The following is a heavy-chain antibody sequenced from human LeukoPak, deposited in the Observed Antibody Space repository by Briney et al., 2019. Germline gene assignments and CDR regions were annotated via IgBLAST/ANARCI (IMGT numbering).Heavy chain of an antibody. J-gene: IGHJ4*02. CDR1: GFTLSSYS. Sequence: GGSLRLSCAASGFTLSSYSMIWVRQAPGKGLEWVSSIRGDSTETRHADSLMGRFTISRDNAKKSLYLQMNSLRAEDTAVYYCARGHFGVVLDYWGQGTLVTVSS. V-gene: IGHV3-21*01. CDR2: IRGDSTET. D-gene: IGHD3-3*01. CDR3: ARGHFGVVLDY.